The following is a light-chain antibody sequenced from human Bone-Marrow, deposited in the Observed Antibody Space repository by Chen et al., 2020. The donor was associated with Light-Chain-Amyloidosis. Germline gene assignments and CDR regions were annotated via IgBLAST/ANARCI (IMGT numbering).Light chain of an antibody. Sequence: DIVMTQSPDSLAVSLGETATIKCKSSQSLLYTSNNKHCLTWYQQKPGQPPKLLIYWASTRDFGVPDRFSGSGSGTDFTLTISSLQSEDVAVYYCHQHFAIPRTFGGGTKLEIK. J-gene: IGKJ4*01. CDR2: WAS. CDR3: HQHFAIPRT. V-gene: IGKV4-1*01. CDR1: QSLLYTSNNKHC.